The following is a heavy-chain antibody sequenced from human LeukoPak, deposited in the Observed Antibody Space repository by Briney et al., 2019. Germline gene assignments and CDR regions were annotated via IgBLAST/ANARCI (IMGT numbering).Heavy chain of an antibody. Sequence: SLXXSCAASGFTFSSYSMNWVRQAPGKGLEWVSSISSSSSYIYYADSVKGRFTISRDNAKNSLYLQMNSLRAEDTAVYYCAREGITMVRGVNYYYMDVWGKGTTVTVSS. CDR3: AREGITMVRGVNYYYMDV. D-gene: IGHD3-10*01. J-gene: IGHJ6*03. CDR1: GFTFSSYS. V-gene: IGHV3-21*01. CDR2: ISSSSSYI.